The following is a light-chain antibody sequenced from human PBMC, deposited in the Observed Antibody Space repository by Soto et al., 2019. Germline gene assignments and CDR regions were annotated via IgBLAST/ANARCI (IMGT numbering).Light chain of an antibody. CDR2: DAY. J-gene: IGKJ2*01. V-gene: IGKV1-5*01. Sequence: DIQMTHSPSTLSASVGDRVTITCRASQTITSWLAWYQQKPGKAPKLLIYDAYNLESGVPSRFSGSGSGTEFTLTISSLQPDDFATYYCQEYNDYLYTFGRGTKVDIK. CDR1: QTITSW. CDR3: QEYNDYLYT.